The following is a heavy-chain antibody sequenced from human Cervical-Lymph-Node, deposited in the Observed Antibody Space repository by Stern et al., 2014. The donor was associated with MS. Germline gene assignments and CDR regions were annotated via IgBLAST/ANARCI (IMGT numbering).Heavy chain of an antibody. J-gene: IGHJ4*02. CDR1: GFTFSSYG. CDR2: CSYDGNHK. D-gene: IGHD2-8*01. Sequence: QMQLVQSGGAVVQPGRSLRLSCAASGFTFSSYGMHWVRQAPGKGLEWVTVCSYDGNHKYDAASVKGRFPISRDNSKNTLHLQMNSVTPDDTAIYYCARDYEDTSMLFDHWGQGTLVTVSS. CDR3: ARDYEDTSMLFDH. V-gene: IGHV3-30*03.